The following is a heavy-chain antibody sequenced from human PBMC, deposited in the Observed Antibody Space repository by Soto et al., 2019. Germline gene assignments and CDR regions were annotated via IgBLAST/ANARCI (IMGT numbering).Heavy chain of an antibody. CDR3: AHSSAAYCSGGVPPLYSSGWCFDY. J-gene: IGHJ4*02. Sequence: QITLKESGPTLVKPTQTLTLTCTFSGFSLSTSGVGVGWIRQPPGKALEWLALIYWDDDKRYSPSLKSRLTITTDPAKNLVVLTTITMDPVDTAPYYCAHSSAAYCSGGVPPLYSSGWCFDYWGQGTLVTVSS. CDR1: GFSLSTSGVG. D-gene: IGHD6-19*01. CDR2: IYWDDDK. V-gene: IGHV2-5*02.